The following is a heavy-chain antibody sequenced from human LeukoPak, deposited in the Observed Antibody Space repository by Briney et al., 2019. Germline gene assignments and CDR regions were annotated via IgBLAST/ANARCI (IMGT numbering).Heavy chain of an antibody. CDR1: GGTFSSYA. CDR2: IIPIFGTA. Sequence: SVKVSCKASGGTFSSYAISWVRQAPGQGLEWMGGIIPIFGTANYAQKFQGRVTITTDESTSTAYMELSSLRSEDTAVYYCARVPLAAAGTDWFDPWGQGTLLTVSS. V-gene: IGHV1-69*05. J-gene: IGHJ5*02. D-gene: IGHD6-13*01. CDR3: ARVPLAAAGTDWFDP.